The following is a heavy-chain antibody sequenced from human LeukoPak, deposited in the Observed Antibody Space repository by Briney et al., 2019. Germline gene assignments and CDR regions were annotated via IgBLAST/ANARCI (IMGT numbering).Heavy chain of an antibody. CDR1: GGSISSGGYY. CDR3: ARDTSIAVAGTHYFDY. V-gene: IGHV4-31*03. CDR2: IYYSGST. J-gene: IGHJ4*02. D-gene: IGHD6-19*01. Sequence: SQTLSLTCTVSGGSISSGGYYWSWIRQHPGKGLEWIGYIYYSGSTYYNPSLKSRVTISVDTSKNQFSLKLSSVTAADTAVYYCARDTSIAVAGTHYFDYWGQGTLVTVSS.